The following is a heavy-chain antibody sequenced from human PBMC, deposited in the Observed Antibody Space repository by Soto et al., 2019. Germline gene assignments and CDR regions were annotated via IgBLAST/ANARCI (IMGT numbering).Heavy chain of an antibody. Sequence: PSQALSVTCPFSWGSISPYYLSWILHPPGKGLECIGYIRYSGITFYNPSLKSRVTMSVDTSEHQFSLKLSSVTAADTAVYFCARIGIPWDLLWFEPWGQGSLVTVSS. CDR3: ARIGIPWDLLWFEP. V-gene: IGHV4-30-4*01. J-gene: IGHJ5*02. D-gene: IGHD1-26*01. CDR1: WGSISPYY. CDR2: IRYSGIT.